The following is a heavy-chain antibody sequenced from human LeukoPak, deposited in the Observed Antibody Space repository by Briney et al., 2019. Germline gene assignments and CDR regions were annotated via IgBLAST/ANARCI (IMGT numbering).Heavy chain of an antibody. D-gene: IGHD2-15*01. CDR2: IYPGDSDT. CDR1: GYSFTSYW. J-gene: IGHJ5*02. CDR3: ARQEYCSGGSCYTWFDP. V-gene: IGHV5-51*01. Sequence: GESLKISCKGSGYSFTSYWIGWVRQMPGEGLEWMGIIYPGDSDTRYSPSFQGQVTISADKSISTAYLQWSSLKASDTAMYYCARQEYCSGGSCYTWFDPWGQGTLVTVSS.